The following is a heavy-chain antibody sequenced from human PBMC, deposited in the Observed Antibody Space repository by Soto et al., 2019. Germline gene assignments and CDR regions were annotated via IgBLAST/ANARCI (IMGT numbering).Heavy chain of an antibody. CDR2: IIPLFGTP. CDR1: GGTFSNYA. Sequence: AVKVSCKASGGTFSNYAINWVRQAPGQGLEGMGGIIPLFGTPNYAQKFQGRVTFTAHTSTSTAYMELRSLRSDDTAVYYCARDPQNLWFGELFPFDPWGQGTLVTVS. V-gene: IGHV1-69*06. CDR3: ARDPQNLWFGELFPFDP. J-gene: IGHJ5*02. D-gene: IGHD3-10*01.